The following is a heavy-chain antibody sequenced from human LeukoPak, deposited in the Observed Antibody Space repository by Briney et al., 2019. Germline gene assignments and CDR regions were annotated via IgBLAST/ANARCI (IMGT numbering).Heavy chain of an antibody. Sequence: SETLSLTCTVSGGSISSYYWSWIRQPAGKGLEWIGRIYTSGSTNYNPSLKSRVTMSVDTSKNQFSLKLSSVTAADTAVYYCARDLLGYCSGGSCYSGWFDPWGQGTLVTVPS. CDR3: ARDLLGYCSGGSCYSGWFDP. CDR1: GGSISSYY. D-gene: IGHD2-15*01. CDR2: IYTSGST. V-gene: IGHV4-4*07. J-gene: IGHJ5*02.